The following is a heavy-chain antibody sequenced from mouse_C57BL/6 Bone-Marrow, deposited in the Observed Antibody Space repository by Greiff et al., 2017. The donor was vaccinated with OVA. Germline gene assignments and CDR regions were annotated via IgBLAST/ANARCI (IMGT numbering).Heavy chain of an antibody. V-gene: IGHV14-4*01. CDR1: GFNIKDDY. Sequence: VQLQQSGAELVRPGASVKLSCTASGFNIKDDYMHWVKQRPEQGLEWIGWIDPENGDTEYASKFQGKATITADTSSNTAYLQLSSLTSDDTAVYYCTPYGGFAYWGQGTLVTVSA. CDR2: IDPENGDT. D-gene: IGHD1-1*02. J-gene: IGHJ3*01. CDR3: TPYGGFAY.